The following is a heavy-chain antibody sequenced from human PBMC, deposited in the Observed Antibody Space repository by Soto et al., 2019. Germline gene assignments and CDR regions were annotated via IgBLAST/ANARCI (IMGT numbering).Heavy chain of an antibody. Sequence: QVQLVQSGAEVRKPGSSVKVSCRASGDTFKNYAISWVRQAPGQGLEWMGGIIPIFGKTDYAQTFHGRVTINGDESTYTAHMEFRGLRSDDTALYYCSTSGYNYGPFDYWCRGLLVTVSS. CDR1: GDTFKNYA. D-gene: IGHD2-15*01. CDR2: IIPIFGKT. J-gene: IGHJ4*01. CDR3: STSGYNYGPFDY. V-gene: IGHV1-69*01.